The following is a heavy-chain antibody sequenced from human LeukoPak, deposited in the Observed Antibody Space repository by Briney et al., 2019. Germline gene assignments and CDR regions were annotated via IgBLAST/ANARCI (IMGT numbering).Heavy chain of an antibody. J-gene: IGHJ4*02. V-gene: IGHV1-69*05. CDR2: IIPRLGTT. Sequence: SVKVSCQASGGTFNSYAINWVRQAPGQGLEWMGGIIPRLGTTKYIEKFQGRITITTDESTTTAYMELTSLRSEDTAVYYCAADGTDWGQGTLVTLSS. CDR1: GGTFNSYA. CDR3: AADGTD.